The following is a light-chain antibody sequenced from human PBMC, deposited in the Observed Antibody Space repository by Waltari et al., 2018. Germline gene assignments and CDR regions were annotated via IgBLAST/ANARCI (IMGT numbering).Light chain of an antibody. CDR2: DAS. Sequence: EIVLTQSPATLSLSPGERATLSCRASQSVSSYLDWYQQKPGQAPSLLLYDASNRATGIPARFSGSGSGTDFTLTISSLEPEDCSVYYCQQCSNWPLTFGGGTKVEIK. V-gene: IGKV3-11*01. J-gene: IGKJ4*01. CDR1: QSVSSY. CDR3: QQCSNWPLT.